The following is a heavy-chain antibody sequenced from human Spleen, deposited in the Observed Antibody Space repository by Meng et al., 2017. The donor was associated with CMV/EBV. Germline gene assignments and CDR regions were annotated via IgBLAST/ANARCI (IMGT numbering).Heavy chain of an antibody. CDR3: ALSRGYNYGYDYFDS. D-gene: IGHD5-18*01. CDR2: ISSSGRYI. J-gene: IGHJ4*02. V-gene: IGHV3-21*01. CDR1: GISISAYP. Sequence: GGSLRLSCAASGISISAYPMNWVRQAPGKWLEWVSSISSSGRYIYYADSLKGRFTISRDNAKNSLYLQMNSLRAEDTAVYYCALSRGYNYGYDYFDSWGQGTLVTVSS.